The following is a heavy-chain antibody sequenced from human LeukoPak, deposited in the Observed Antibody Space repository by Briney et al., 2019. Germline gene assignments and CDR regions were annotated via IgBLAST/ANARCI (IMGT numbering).Heavy chain of an antibody. CDR2: INTKSGDT. J-gene: IGHJ6*03. V-gene: IGHV1-2*02. CDR3: ARDEAYMVRGAPSYNYYMDV. D-gene: IGHD3-10*01. Sequence: ASVKVSCKASGYTFTNYAMNWVRQAPGQGLEWMGWINTKSGDTYYAQKFQGRVTMTRDTSINTAYMELTRLRSDDTAVYYCARDEAYMVRGAPSYNYYMDVWGKGTTVTVSS. CDR1: GYTFTNYA.